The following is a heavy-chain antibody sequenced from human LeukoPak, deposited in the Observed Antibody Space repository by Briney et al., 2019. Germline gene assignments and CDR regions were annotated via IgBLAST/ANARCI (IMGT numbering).Heavy chain of an antibody. Sequence: SETLSLTCAVYGGSFSGYYWSWIRQPPGKGLEWIGEINHSGSTNYNPSLKSRVTISVDTSKNQFSLKLSSVTAADTAVYYCARGLYYDSSGYRWFDPWGQGTLVTVSS. D-gene: IGHD3-22*01. CDR1: GGSFSGYY. V-gene: IGHV4-34*01. CDR3: ARGLYYDSSGYRWFDP. J-gene: IGHJ5*02. CDR2: INHSGST.